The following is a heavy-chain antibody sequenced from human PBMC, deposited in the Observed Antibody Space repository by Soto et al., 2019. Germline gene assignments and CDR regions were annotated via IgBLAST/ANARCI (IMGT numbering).Heavy chain of an antibody. J-gene: IGHJ6*02. CDR2: IFSNDEK. CDR1: GFSLSNARMG. CDR3: ARMVIFGVVQKTYGMDV. V-gene: IGHV2-26*01. Sequence: ESGPTLVNPTETLTLTCTVSGFSLSNARMGVSWIRQPPGKALEWLAHIFSNDEKSYSTSLKSRLTVSKDTSKSQVVLTMTNMDPVDTATYYCARMVIFGVVQKTYGMDVWGQGTTVTVSS. D-gene: IGHD3-3*01.